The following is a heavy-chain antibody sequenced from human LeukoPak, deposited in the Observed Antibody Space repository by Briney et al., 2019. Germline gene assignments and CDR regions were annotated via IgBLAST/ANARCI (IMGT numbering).Heavy chain of an antibody. CDR3: ARSPRPLSSSGWYSDYYYYGMDV. Sequence: SVKVSCKASGGTFSSYAISWVRQAPGQGLEWMGGIIPIFGTANYAQKFQGRVTITADESTSTAYMELSSLRSEDTAVYYCARSPRPLSSSGWYSDYYYYGMDVWGQGTTVTVSS. CDR2: IIPIFGTA. J-gene: IGHJ6*02. CDR1: GGTFSSYA. V-gene: IGHV1-69*13. D-gene: IGHD6-19*01.